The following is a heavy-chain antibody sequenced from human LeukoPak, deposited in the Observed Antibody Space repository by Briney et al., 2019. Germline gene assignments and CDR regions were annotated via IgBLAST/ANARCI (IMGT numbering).Heavy chain of an antibody. V-gene: IGHV4-4*02. D-gene: IGHD4-23*01. J-gene: IGHJ4*02. CDR3: ARRAGGYSHPYDY. CDR2: IYHSGST. Sequence: SETLSLTCAVSGGSISSSNWWSWVRQPPGKGLEWIGEIYHSGSTNYNPSLKSRVTISVDKSKNQFSLKLSSVTAADTAVYYCARRAGGYSHPYDYWGQGILVTVSS. CDR1: GGSISSSNW.